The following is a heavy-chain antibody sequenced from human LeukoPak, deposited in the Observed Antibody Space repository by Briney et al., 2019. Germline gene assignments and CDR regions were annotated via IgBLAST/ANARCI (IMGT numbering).Heavy chain of an antibody. CDR1: GYTFTGYY. D-gene: IGHD4-11*01. CDR2: INPNSGGT. Sequence: ASVKVSCKASGYTFTGYYMHWVRQAPGQGLEWMGRINPNSGGTNPAQKFQGRVTMTRDTSISTAYMELSRLRSDDTAVYYCARADTVTTSPFDYWGQGTLVTVSS. CDR3: ARADTVTTSPFDY. V-gene: IGHV1-2*06. J-gene: IGHJ4*02.